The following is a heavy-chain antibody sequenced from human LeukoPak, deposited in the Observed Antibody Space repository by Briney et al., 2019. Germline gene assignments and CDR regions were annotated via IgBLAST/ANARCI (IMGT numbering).Heavy chain of an antibody. Sequence: SETLSLTCAVYGGSFSGYYWSWIRQPPGKGLEWIGEINHSGSTNYNPSLKGRVTISVDTSKNQFSLKLSSVTAADTAVYYCASGAISSGAYGNWFDPWGQGTLVTVSS. J-gene: IGHJ5*02. V-gene: IGHV4-34*01. CDR3: ASGAISSGAYGNWFDP. D-gene: IGHD3-22*01. CDR1: GGSFSGYY. CDR2: INHSGST.